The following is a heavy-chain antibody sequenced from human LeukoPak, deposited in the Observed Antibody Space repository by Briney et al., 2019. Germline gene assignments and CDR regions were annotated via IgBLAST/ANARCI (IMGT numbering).Heavy chain of an antibody. J-gene: IGHJ4*02. D-gene: IGHD5-24*01. Sequence: ASVKVSCKASGYTFTSYGISWVRQAPGQGLEWMGWISAYNGNTNYAQKLQGRVTMTTDTSTSTAYMELRSLRSDDTAVYYCARETVEVATITDLDYWGQGTLVTVSS. CDR3: ARETVEVATITDLDY. CDR2: ISAYNGNT. CDR1: GYTFTSYG. V-gene: IGHV1-18*01.